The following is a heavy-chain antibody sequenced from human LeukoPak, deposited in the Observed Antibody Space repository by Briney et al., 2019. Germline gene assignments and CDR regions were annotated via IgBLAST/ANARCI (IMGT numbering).Heavy chain of an antibody. J-gene: IGHJ5*02. CDR3: ARRIWNADYVGGWFDP. Sequence: SVKVSRKASGGTFSSLSFSWVRQAPGQGLEWMGRISPIGNVAEYAQKFQGRLTFSADKSTSTVHMELSSLRSVDTAVYFCARRIWNADYVGGWFDPWGQGTLVTISS. D-gene: IGHD4-17*01. CDR1: GGTFSSLS. CDR2: ISPIGNVA. V-gene: IGHV1-69*02.